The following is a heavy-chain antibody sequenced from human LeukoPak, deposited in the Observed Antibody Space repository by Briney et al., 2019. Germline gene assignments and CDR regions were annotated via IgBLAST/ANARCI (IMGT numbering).Heavy chain of an antibody. V-gene: IGHV3-30*04. CDR1: GFTFSSYA. CDR2: ISYDGSNK. J-gene: IGHJ3*02. CDR3: ARDGDAFDI. Sequence: GGSLRLSCAASGFTFSSYAMHWVRQAPGKGLEWVAVISYDGSNKYYADSVKGRFTISRDNSKNTLYLQMNSLRAEDTAVYYCARDGDAFDIWGQGTMVTVSS.